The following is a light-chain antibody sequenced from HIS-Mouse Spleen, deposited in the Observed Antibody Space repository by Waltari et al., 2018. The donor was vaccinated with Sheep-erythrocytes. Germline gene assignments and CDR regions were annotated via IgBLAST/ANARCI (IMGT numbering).Light chain of an antibody. CDR1: SSDVGGYNY. J-gene: IGLJ1*01. CDR3: SSYAGSNNFV. V-gene: IGLV2-8*01. Sequence: QSALTQPPSASGSPGQSVPISCTGTSSDVGGYNYVSLYQQNPGKAPKLMIYEVSKRPSGVPDRFSGSKSGNTASLTVSGLQAEDEADYYCSSYAGSNNFVFGTGTKVTVL. CDR2: EVS.